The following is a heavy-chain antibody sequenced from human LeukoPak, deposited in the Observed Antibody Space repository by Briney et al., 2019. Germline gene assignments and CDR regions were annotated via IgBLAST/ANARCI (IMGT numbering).Heavy chain of an antibody. Sequence: SETLSLTCTVSGASIASYYWSWIRQSPGKGLEWIAYIYASGSTNSNPSLKNRVTVSVDTSKNQLSLRLTSVTAADTAVYYCARHEVAGSRNAFDIWGQGTMVTVSS. CDR2: IYASGST. J-gene: IGHJ3*02. V-gene: IGHV4-4*09. D-gene: IGHD6-19*01. CDR3: ARHEVAGSRNAFDI. CDR1: GASIASYY.